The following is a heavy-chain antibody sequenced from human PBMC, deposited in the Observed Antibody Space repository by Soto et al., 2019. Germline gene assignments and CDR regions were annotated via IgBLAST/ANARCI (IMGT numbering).Heavy chain of an antibody. CDR1: GGSISSGGYS. V-gene: IGHV4-30-2*01. Sequence: PSETLSLTCAVSGGSISSGGYSWSWIRQPPGKGLEYIGYIYHSVSTYYNPSLKSRVTISVDRSKNQFSLRLSSVTAADTAVYYCAAHSGSTYGPLDYWGQGTQVT. CDR2: IYHSVST. D-gene: IGHD3-10*01. J-gene: IGHJ4*02. CDR3: AAHSGSTYGPLDY.